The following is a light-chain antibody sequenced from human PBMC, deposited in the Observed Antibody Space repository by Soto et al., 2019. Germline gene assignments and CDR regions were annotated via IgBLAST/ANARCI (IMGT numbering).Light chain of an antibody. CDR3: QQYNNWPLT. J-gene: IGKJ5*01. Sequence: EKVMTQSPATVSVSAGEGATLXXRASQSVSSNLAWYQQKPGQAPRIXIYGASSRATGIPVRFSGSGAGTEFTLTISSLQSEDFAVYYCQQYNNWPLTFGQGTRLEIK. CDR2: GAS. V-gene: IGKV3-15*01. CDR1: QSVSSN.